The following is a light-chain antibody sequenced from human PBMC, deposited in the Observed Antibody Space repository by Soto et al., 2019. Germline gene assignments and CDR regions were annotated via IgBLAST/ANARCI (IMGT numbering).Light chain of an antibody. V-gene: IGKV1-39*01. CDR1: QSVSRY. CDR3: HQTYTRPYA. CDR2: SAS. Sequence: DIQMTQSTSSLSASVGDRVTITCRASQSVSRYLNWYQHKPGKAPHLLIYSASRLQTENQSRLSGSVSGTDFTFTISSLQPEDFATYYCHQTYTRPYAFVQGTKLEIK. J-gene: IGKJ2*01.